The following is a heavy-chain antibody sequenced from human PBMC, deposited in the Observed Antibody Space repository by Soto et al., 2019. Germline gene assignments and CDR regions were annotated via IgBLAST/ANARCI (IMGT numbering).Heavy chain of an antibody. CDR2: IKSDGSDT. Sequence: EVQLVESGGGLVQPGGSLRLSCAASGFTFSSYWMHWVRQAPGKGLVWVSRIKSDGSDTSYADSVKGRFTISRDNAKNPLYLQVGSLRAEDTAVYYCVRVAYGDLGGWGQGTLVTVSS. CDR3: VRVAYGDLGG. D-gene: IGHD4-17*01. J-gene: IGHJ4*02. CDR1: GFTFSSYW. V-gene: IGHV3-74*01.